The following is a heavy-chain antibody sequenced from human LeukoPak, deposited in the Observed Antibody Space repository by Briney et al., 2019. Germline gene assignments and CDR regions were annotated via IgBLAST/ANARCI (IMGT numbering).Heavy chain of an antibody. CDR1: GFTFSSYS. V-gene: IGHV3-21*04. J-gene: IGHJ4*02. Sequence: GGSLRLSCAASGFTFSSYSTNWVRQAPGKGLEWVSSITRSNYIYYADSVKGRFTISRDNAKNSLYLQMNSLRAEDTAVYYCAKVRANRFASFDYWGQGTLVTVSS. CDR3: AKVRANRFASFDY. D-gene: IGHD1/OR15-1a*01. CDR2: ITRSNYI.